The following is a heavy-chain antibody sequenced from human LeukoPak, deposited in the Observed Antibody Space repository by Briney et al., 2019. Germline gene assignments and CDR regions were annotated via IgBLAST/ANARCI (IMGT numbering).Heavy chain of an antibody. V-gene: IGHV4-59*08. Sequence: SETLSLTCTVSGCSISSYYWNWIRQPPGKGPEWIGFSHYSGSTKYNASLKSRVTMSVDTSKNQFSLKLSSVTATDTAVYYCAKWASNNRAFDSWGQGTLVTVSS. CDR2: SHYSGST. CDR3: AKWASNNRAFDS. D-gene: IGHD1/OR15-1a*01. J-gene: IGHJ4*02. CDR1: GCSISSYY.